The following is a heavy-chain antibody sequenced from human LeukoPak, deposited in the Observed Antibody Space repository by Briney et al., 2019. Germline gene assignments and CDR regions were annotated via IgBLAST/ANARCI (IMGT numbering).Heavy chain of an antibody. V-gene: IGHV1-2*02. J-gene: IGHJ4*02. Sequence: ASVKVSCKASGYTFIDYYIHWVRQAPGEGLEGMGWINPNSGGTKNAQKFQGRVTMTRDTSITTAFMELSRLRSDDTAVFYCARDARTTALYWGQGTLVTVSS. D-gene: IGHD4-17*01. CDR2: INPNSGGT. CDR3: ARDARTTALY. CDR1: GYTFIDYY.